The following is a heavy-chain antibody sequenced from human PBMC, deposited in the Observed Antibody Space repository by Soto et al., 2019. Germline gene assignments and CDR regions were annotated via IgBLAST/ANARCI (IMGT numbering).Heavy chain of an antibody. CDR1: GGTFSSHA. Sequence: GASVKVSCKASGGTFSSHAISWVRQAPGQGFEWMGGIMPMYGTANYAQKFQGRVTITADKSTNTAYMDLTSLTSEDTAVYYCARGDDFDYYYTMDVWGQGTTVTVSS. D-gene: IGHD3-16*01. V-gene: IGHV1-69*06. CDR2: IMPMYGTA. CDR3: ARGDDFDYYYTMDV. J-gene: IGHJ6*02.